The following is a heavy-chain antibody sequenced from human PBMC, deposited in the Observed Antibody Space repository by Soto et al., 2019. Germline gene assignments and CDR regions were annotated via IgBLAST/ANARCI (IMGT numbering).Heavy chain of an antibody. CDR2: ISYDGSNK. V-gene: IGHV3-30-3*01. D-gene: IGHD6-19*01. Sequence: LRLSCAASGFTFSSYAMHWVRQAPGKGLEWVAVISYDGSNKYYADSVKGRFTISRDNSKNTLYLQMNSLRAEDTAVYYCARDRSSSGWNYYFDYWGQGTLVTVSS. CDR3: ARDRSSSGWNYYFDY. CDR1: GFTFSSYA. J-gene: IGHJ4*02.